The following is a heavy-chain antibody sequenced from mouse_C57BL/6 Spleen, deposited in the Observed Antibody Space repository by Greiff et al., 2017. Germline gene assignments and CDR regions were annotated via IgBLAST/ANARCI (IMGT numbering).Heavy chain of an antibody. CDR2: IDPSDSYT. J-gene: IGHJ3*01. V-gene: IGHV1-69*01. CDR1: GYTFTSYW. D-gene: IGHD2-5*01. CDR3: ARGYSNSPFAY. Sequence: LQQPGAELVMPGASVKLSCKASGYTFTSYWMHWVKQRPGQGLEWIGEIDPSDSYTNYNQKFKGKSTLTVDKSSSTAYMQLSSLTSEDSAVYYCARGYSNSPFAYWGQGTLVTVSA.